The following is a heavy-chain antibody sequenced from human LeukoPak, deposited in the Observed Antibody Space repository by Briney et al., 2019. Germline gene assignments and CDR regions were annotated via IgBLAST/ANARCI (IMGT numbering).Heavy chain of an antibody. CDR1: GGSISSSSYY. J-gene: IGHJ6*03. Sequence: PSETLSLTCTVSGGSISSSSYYWGWIRQPPGTGLEWIGSIYYSGSTYYNPSLKSRVTISVDTSKNQFSLKLSSETAADTAVYYCARLGYCSSTSCFSYYYYYMDVWGKGTTVTISS. D-gene: IGHD2-2*01. V-gene: IGHV4-39*07. CDR2: IYYSGST. CDR3: ARLGYCSSTSCFSYYYYYMDV.